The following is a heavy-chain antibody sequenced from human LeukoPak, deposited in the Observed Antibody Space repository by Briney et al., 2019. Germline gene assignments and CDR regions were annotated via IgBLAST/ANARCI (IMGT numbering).Heavy chain of an antibody. V-gene: IGHV3-23*01. Sequence: GGSLRLSCAASGFTFSSYAMSWVRQAPGKGLEWVSSIRGRGDNTYYADSVKGRFTISRDNSKNTLYLQMNSLRAEDTAGYYCAKPIIYYSPFDYWGQGTLVTVSS. CDR3: AKPIIYYSPFDY. CDR2: IRGRGDNT. D-gene: IGHD4-11*01. J-gene: IGHJ4*02. CDR1: GFTFSSYA.